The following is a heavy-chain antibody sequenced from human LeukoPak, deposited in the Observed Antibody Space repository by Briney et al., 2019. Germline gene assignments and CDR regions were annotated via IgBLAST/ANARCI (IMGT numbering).Heavy chain of an antibody. V-gene: IGHV3-20*01. CDR2: INWNGGST. CDR1: GFTVSSNY. D-gene: IGHD3-10*02. CDR3: ARDQLLYPGAFDI. Sequence: GGSLRLSCAASGFTVSSNYMSWVRQAPGKGLEWVSGINWNGGSTGYADSVKGRFTISRDNAKNSLYLQMNSLRAEDTALYHCARDQLLYPGAFDIWGQGTMVTVSS. J-gene: IGHJ3*02.